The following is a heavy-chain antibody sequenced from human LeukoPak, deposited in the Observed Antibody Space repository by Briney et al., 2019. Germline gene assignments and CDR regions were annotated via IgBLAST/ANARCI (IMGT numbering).Heavy chain of an antibody. CDR2: ISGSGGST. V-gene: IGHV3-23*01. CDR3: AKDPCSSTSSYPFDY. CDR1: GFTFSTYV. D-gene: IGHD2-2*01. J-gene: IGHJ4*02. Sequence: GGSLRLSCSVSGFTFSTYVMHWVRQAPGKGLEWVSAISGSGGSTYYADSVKGRFTISRDNSKNTLYLQMNSLRAEDTAVYYCAKDPCSSTSSYPFDYWGQGTLVTVSS.